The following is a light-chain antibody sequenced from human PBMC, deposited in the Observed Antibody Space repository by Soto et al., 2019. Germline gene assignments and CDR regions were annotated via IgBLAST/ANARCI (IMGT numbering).Light chain of an antibody. CDR2: AAS. CDR3: LQDYNCLP. CDR1: QVLSND. J-gene: IGKJ4*01. Sequence: AIQMTQSPSSLSASVGDRVTITCRASQVLSNDLCWYQQKPGKAPKLLIYAASSLQSGVPSRFSGSGSGTDFTLTISSLQPEDVSTYYCLQDYNCLPFGGGTKVEIK. V-gene: IGKV1-6*01.